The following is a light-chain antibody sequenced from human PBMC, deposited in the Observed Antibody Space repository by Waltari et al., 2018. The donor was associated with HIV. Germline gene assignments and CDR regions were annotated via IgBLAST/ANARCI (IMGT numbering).Light chain of an antibody. CDR2: HAS. Sequence: AIQLTQSPSSLSASAGDRVTITCRASQGISSSLAWYQQKPGKAPKLLIYHASTLESGVPSSFSGSGSGTDVTLTISNLLPEDSATYYCQQFNTYPHTFGQGTRLEIK. V-gene: IGKV1-13*02. CDR1: QGISSS. J-gene: IGKJ5*01. CDR3: QQFNTYPHT.